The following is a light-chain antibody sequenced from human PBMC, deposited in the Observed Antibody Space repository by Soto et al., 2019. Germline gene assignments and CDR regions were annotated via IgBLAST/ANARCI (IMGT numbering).Light chain of an antibody. Sequence: DIQMTQSPSAMSASVGDRVTITCRASQDISNYLAWFQQKPGKAPKLLIYKASTLESGVPSNFSGSGSGTEFSLTISSLQPEDFATYYCQQYNAYPWTFGQGTKVDIK. CDR1: QDISNY. CDR3: QQYNAYPWT. V-gene: IGKV1-16*02. CDR2: KAS. J-gene: IGKJ1*01.